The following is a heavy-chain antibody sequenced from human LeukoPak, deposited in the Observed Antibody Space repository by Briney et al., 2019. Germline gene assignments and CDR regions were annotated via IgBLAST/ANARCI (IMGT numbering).Heavy chain of an antibody. CDR2: INPNSGGT. CDR1: GYTFTGYY. J-gene: IGHJ6*03. CDR3: ARTNRYIVVVPAAIPITYYYYYMDV. V-gene: IGHV1-2*02. D-gene: IGHD2-2*01. Sequence: ASVKVSCKASGYTFTGYYMHWVRQAPGQGLEWMGWINPNSGGTNYAQKFQGRVTMTRDTSISTAYMELSRLRSDDTAVYYCARTNRYIVVVPAAIPITYYYYYMDVWGKGTTVTVSS.